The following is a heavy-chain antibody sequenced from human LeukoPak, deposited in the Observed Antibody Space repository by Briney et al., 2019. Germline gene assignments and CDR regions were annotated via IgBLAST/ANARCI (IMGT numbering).Heavy chain of an antibody. CDR3: ASCSGGSCYSFDY. Sequence: PGGSLRLSCAASGFTFSSYAMHWVRQAPGKGLEYVSAISSNGGSTYYANSVKGRFTISRDNSKNTLYLQMGSLKAEDMAVYYCASCSGGSCYSFDYRGQGTLVTVSS. CDR1: GFTFSSYA. J-gene: IGHJ4*02. CDR2: ISSNGGST. V-gene: IGHV3-64*01. D-gene: IGHD2-15*01.